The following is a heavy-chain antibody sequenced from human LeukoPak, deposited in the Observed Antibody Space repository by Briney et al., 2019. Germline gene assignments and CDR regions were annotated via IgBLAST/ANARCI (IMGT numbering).Heavy chain of an antibody. D-gene: IGHD5-12*01. V-gene: IGHV3-30*18. J-gene: IGHJ6*03. Sequence: PGGSLRLSWAAAGFTFSSYGMHWVRQAPGKGLEWVAVISYDGSNKYYADSVKGRFTISRDNSKNTLYLQMNSLRAEDTAVYYCAKDLGATGYYYYYYMDVWGKGTTVTVSS. CDR2: ISYDGSNK. CDR3: AKDLGATGYYYYYYMDV. CDR1: GFTFSSYG.